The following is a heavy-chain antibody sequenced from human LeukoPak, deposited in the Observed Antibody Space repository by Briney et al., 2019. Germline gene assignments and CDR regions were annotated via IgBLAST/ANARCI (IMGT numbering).Heavy chain of an antibody. CDR2: ISFDGNNK. D-gene: IGHD1-26*01. V-gene: IGHV3-30-3*01. CDR3: ARDPPWVGATYYFDY. J-gene: IGHJ4*02. CDR1: GFTFTNYA. Sequence: GGSLRLSCAASGFTFTNYAIHWVRQAPGKGLEWVAVISFDGNNKYYAGSVKGRFTISRDNSKNTLYLQMNSLRADDTAVYYCARDPPWVGATYYFDYWGQGTLVTVSS.